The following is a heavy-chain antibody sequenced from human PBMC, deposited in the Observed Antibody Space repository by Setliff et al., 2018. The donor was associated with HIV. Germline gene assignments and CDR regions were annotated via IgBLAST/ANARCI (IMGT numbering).Heavy chain of an antibody. V-gene: IGHV3-48*04. CDR3: VRDYMWAFDY. J-gene: IGHJ4*02. CDR2: MGFTSTSI. D-gene: IGHD1-26*01. Sequence: GGSLRLSCTASRFSFKTYGMHWVRQAPGKGLEWVTYMGFTSTSITYADSVKGRFTISRDNTKNSLYLQMNNLRAEDTAVYYCVRDYMWAFDYWGQGTLVTVSS. CDR1: RFSFKTYG.